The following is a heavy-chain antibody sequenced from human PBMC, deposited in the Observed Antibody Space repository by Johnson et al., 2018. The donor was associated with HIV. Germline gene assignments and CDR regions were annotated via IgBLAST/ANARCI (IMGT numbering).Heavy chain of an antibody. J-gene: IGHJ3*02. V-gene: IGHV3-30*02. CDR2: IRYDGTNK. CDR3: ASIDAFDI. CDR1: GFTFSSYG. Sequence: QMLLVESGGGLVQPGGSLRLSCVASGFTFSSYGMHWVRQAPGQGLEWVAFIRYDGTNKYYADSVKGRFTISRDNSKNTLYLQMNSLRAEDTAVYYCASIDAFDIWGQGTMVTVSS.